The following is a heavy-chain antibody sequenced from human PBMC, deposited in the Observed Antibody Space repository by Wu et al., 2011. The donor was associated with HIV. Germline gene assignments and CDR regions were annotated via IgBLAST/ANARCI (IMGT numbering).Heavy chain of an antibody. J-gene: IGHJ4*02. V-gene: IGHV1-69*05. CDR2: IIPPFGIP. CDR3: ARDLGGDEDD. Sequence: QVQLVQSGAEVKKPGSSVKVSCRASGGNFSSFTINWVRQAPGHGLEWMGGIIPPFGIPNYAKRFQGRVTITTDESTGRVDMRLSSLRSEDTAVYFCARDLGGDEDDWGQGTLVTVSS. D-gene: IGHD2-21*01. CDR1: GGNFSSFT.